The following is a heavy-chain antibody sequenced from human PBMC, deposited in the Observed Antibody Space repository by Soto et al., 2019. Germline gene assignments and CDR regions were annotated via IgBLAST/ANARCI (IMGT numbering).Heavy chain of an antibody. Sequence: GGSLRLSCAASGFTFSSYAMSWVRQAPGKGLEWVSAISGSGGSTYYADSVKGRFTISRDNSKNTLYLQMNSLRAEDTAVYYCATEHSGPYYYYGMDVWSQGTTVTVSS. D-gene: IGHD3-10*01. V-gene: IGHV3-23*01. CDR1: GFTFSSYA. J-gene: IGHJ6*02. CDR2: ISGSGGST. CDR3: ATEHSGPYYYYGMDV.